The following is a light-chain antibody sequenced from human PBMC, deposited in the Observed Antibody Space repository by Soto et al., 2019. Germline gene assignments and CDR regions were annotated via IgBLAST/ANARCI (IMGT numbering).Light chain of an antibody. J-gene: IGKJ5*01. V-gene: IGKV3-20*01. Sequence: EIVLTQSPGTLSLSPGETATLSCRASQSVSSNNLAWYHQKPGQTPRLLIYGASSRDTGIPDRFSGSGSGTDFTLTISRLEPEDFAVYYCQQYDNSITFGPGTRLEIE. CDR3: QQYDNSIT. CDR1: QSVSSNN. CDR2: GAS.